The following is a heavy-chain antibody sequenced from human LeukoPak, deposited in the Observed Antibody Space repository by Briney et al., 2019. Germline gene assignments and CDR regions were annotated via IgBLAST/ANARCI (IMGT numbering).Heavy chain of an antibody. CDR3: ARGPFYDSSGYYFDY. J-gene: IGHJ4*02. D-gene: IGHD3-22*01. Sequence: ASVKVSCKASGYTFTSYDINWGRQATGQGLEWMGWMNPNSGNTGYAQKFQGRVTITRNTSISTAYMELSSLRSEDTAVYYCARGPFYDSSGYYFDYWGQGTLVTVSS. CDR1: GYTFTSYD. V-gene: IGHV1-8*03. CDR2: MNPNSGNT.